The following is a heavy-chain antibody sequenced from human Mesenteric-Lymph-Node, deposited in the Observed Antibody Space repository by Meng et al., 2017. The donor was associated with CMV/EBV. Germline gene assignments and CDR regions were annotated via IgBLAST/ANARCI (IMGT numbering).Heavy chain of an antibody. V-gene: IGHV3-30*02. Sequence: GESLKISCAASGFTFSSYGMHWVRQAPGKGLEWVAVIWYDGSNKYYADSVKGRFTISRDNSKNTLYLQMNSLRAEDTAVYYCAKLIAVAGDYWGQGTLVTVSS. CDR3: AKLIAVAGDY. J-gene: IGHJ4*02. CDR1: GFTFSSYG. D-gene: IGHD6-19*01. CDR2: IWYDGSNK.